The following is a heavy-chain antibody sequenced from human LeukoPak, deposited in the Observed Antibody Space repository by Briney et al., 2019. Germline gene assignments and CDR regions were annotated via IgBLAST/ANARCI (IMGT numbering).Heavy chain of an antibody. Sequence: SETLSLTCTVSGGTISSSIYYWGWIRQPPGKGLEWIGSIYYSGSTYYNPSLKSRVTISVDTSKNQFSLKLSSVTAADTAVYYCSSGLDNDYWGQGTLVTVSS. V-gene: IGHV4-39*01. CDR1: GGTISSSIYY. J-gene: IGHJ4*02. CDR2: IYYSGST. D-gene: IGHD3-22*01. CDR3: SSGLDNDY.